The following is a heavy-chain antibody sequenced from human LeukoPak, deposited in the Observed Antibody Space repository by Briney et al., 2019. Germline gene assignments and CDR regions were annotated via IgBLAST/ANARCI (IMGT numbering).Heavy chain of an antibody. J-gene: IGHJ4*02. D-gene: IGHD2-2*01. CDR3: ARARQKLVPAAMDY. CDR2: IRYDGSNK. V-gene: IGHV3-30*02. Sequence: PGGSLRLSCAASGFTFSSYGMHWVRQAPGKGLEWVAFIRYDGSNKYYADSVKGRFTISRDNSKNTLYLQMNSLRAEDTAVYYCARARQKLVPAAMDYWGQGTLVTVSS. CDR1: GFTFSSYG.